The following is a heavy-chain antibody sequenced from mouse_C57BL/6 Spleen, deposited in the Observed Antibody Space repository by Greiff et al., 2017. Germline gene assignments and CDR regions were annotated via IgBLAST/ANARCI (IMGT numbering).Heavy chain of an antibody. CDR3: TKQDGSSYYFDY. D-gene: IGHD1-1*01. V-gene: IGHV1-39*01. CDR1: GYSFTDYN. CDR2: INPNYGNT. Sequence: VQLQQSGPELVKPGASVKISCKASGYSFTDYNMNWVKQSNGKSLEWIGVINPNYGNTSYNQKFKGKATLTVDQSSNRAYMQLNSLTSEDSAGYYGTKQDGSSYYFDYWGQGTTLTVSS. J-gene: IGHJ2*01.